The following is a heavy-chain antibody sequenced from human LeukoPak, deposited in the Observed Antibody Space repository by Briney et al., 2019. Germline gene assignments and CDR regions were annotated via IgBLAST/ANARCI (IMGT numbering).Heavy chain of an antibody. CDR3: AKGYYYRPGTNFDY. J-gene: IGHJ4*02. Sequence: GGSLRLSCAASGFTFGSYAMSWVRQAPGKGLEWVSVISGSGSSTYYADSVKGRFTISRDNSKNTLYLQMNSLRAEDTAVYYCAKGYYYRPGTNFDYWAQGPLVTVSA. V-gene: IGHV3-23*01. CDR2: ISGSGSST. D-gene: IGHD3-10*01. CDR1: GFTFGSYA.